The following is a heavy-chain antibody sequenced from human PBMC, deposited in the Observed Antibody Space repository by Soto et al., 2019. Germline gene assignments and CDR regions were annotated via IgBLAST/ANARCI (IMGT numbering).Heavy chain of an antibody. CDR1: GGTFGSDT. D-gene: IGHD3-22*01. CDR2: ISPMFGAT. CDR3: ARNSAAPDSSWFDP. V-gene: IGHV1-69*13. Sequence: SVKVSCTASGGTFGSDTISWVRQAPGQGLEWMGNISPMFGATDYAQKFQGRVTITADESTSTAYMELSSLRSEDTAIYYCARNSAAPDSSWFDPWGQGTPVTVSS. J-gene: IGHJ5*02.